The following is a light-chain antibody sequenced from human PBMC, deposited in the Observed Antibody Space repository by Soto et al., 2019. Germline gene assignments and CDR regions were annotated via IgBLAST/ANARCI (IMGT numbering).Light chain of an antibody. CDR3: QSYDSSLSVYV. CDR2: GNS. Sequence: QSLLTQPPSVSGAPGQRVTISCTGSSSNIGAGYDVHWYQQLPGTAPKLLIYGNSNRPSGVPDRFSGSKSGTSASLAITGLQAEDEADYYCQSYDSSLSVYVFGTGTKLTVL. V-gene: IGLV1-40*01. CDR1: SSNIGAGYD. J-gene: IGLJ1*01.